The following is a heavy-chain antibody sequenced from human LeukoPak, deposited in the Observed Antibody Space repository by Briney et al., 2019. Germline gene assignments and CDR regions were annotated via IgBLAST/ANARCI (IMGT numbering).Heavy chain of an antibody. J-gene: IGHJ4*02. D-gene: IGHD6-19*01. V-gene: IGHV1-46*01. CDR2: INPSGGST. CDR1: GYTFTSYY. Sequence: ASVKVSCKASGYTFTSYYMHWVRQAPGQGLEWMGIINPSGGSTSYAQKFQGRVTMTRDMSTSTVYMELSSLRSEDTAVYYCARAAGSGLIDYWGQGILVIVSS. CDR3: ARAAGSGLIDY.